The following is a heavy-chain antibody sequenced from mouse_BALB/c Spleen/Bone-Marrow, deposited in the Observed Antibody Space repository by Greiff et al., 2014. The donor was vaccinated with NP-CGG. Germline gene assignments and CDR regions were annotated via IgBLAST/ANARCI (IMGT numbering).Heavy chain of an antibody. Sequence: QVQLKESGAELVRPGASVKLSCKASGYSFTIYWMNWVKQRPGQGLEWIGMIHPSDIKTRLNQKFKDKATLTVDKSSNTAYMQLSSPTSEDSAVYYCARGEITAFAYWGQGTLVTVSA. V-gene: IGHV1-61*01. CDR3: ARGEITAFAY. CDR2: IHPSDIKT. D-gene: IGHD2-4*01. CDR1: GYSFTIYW. J-gene: IGHJ3*01.